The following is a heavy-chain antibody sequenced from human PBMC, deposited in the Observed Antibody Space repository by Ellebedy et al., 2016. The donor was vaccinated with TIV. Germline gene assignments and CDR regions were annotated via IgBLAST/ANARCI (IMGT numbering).Heavy chain of an antibody. D-gene: IGHD1-26*01. V-gene: IGHV3-9*01. J-gene: IGHJ4*02. CDR1: GFTFDDYA. CDR2: INWNSGSI. CDR3: VKDSDSGTYYGDYFDY. Sequence: PGGSLRLSCAASGFTFDDYAMHWVRQAPGKGLEWVSGINWNSGSIGYADSVKGRFTISRDNAKNSLYLQMNSLRAEDTALYYCVKDSDSGTYYGDYFDYWGQGTLVTVSS.